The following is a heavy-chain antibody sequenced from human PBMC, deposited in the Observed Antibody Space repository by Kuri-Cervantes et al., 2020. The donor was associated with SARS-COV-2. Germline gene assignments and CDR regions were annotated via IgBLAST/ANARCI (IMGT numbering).Heavy chain of an antibody. J-gene: IGHJ6*02. V-gene: IGHV4-34*01. CDR3: ARGRVYARRIYYYYYGMDV. CDR2: INHSGST. D-gene: IGHD3-16*01. CDR1: GGSISTYY. Sequence: GSLRLSCTVSGGSISTYYWTWIRQPPGKGLEWIGEINHSGSTNYNPSLKSRVTISVDTSKNQFSLKLSSVTAADTAVYYCARGRVYARRIYYYYYGMDVWGQGTTVTVSS.